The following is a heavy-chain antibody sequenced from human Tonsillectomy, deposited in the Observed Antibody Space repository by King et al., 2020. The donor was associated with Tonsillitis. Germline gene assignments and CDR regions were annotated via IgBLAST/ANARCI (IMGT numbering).Heavy chain of an antibody. CDR1: GFTFXNFG. CDR3: TKDTPPIKWLATYGMDV. J-gene: IGHJ6*02. V-gene: IGHV3-30*18. D-gene: IGHD6-19*01. Sequence: QLVQSGGTVXQPGRSLRXSXXXXGFTFXNFGMHWVRXXPGXGXXXVXXXXXXXXXXXXAXXVKXQFTISRDNXKKTLYLQMNSXXAGDTAVYYCTKDTPPIKWLATYGMDVWGQGTTVTVSS. CDR2: XXXXXXXX.